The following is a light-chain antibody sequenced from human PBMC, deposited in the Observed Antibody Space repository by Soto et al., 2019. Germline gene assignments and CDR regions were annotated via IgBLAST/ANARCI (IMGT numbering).Light chain of an antibody. V-gene: IGLV2-18*02. Sequence: QSALTQPPSVSGSPGQSVTISCTGTSSDIGSYNRVSWYQQPPGTAPKLMIYEVSNRPSGVPDRFSGSKSGNTASLTISGLQADYEAYYYCSSYTSSITLVFGGGTKLTVL. CDR1: SSDIGSYNR. J-gene: IGLJ2*01. CDR3: SSYTSSITLV. CDR2: EVS.